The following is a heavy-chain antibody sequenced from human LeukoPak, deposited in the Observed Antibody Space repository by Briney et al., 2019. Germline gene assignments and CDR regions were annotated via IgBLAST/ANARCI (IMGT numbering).Heavy chain of an antibody. V-gene: IGHV3-20*04. CDR3: ARDSPLGYCSGGSCFFDY. Sequence: GGSLRLSCAASGFTFDDYGLTWVRQAPGKGLEWVSNINWNGDITGYADSVKGRFTISRDNAKNSLYLQMNSLRAEDTALYYCARDSPLGYCSGGSCFFDYWGQGTLVTVSS. D-gene: IGHD2-15*01. J-gene: IGHJ4*02. CDR2: INWNGDIT. CDR1: GFTFDDYG.